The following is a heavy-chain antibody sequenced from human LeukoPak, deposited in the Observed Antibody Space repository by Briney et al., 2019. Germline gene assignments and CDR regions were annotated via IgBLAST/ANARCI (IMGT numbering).Heavy chain of an antibody. Sequence: GGSLRLSCAASGFTFSDYYMSWIRQAPGKGLEWGSYISSSGSTIYYADSVKGRFTISRDNAKNSLYLQMNSLRAEDTAVYYCARADSGNFYYYYGMDVWGQGTTVTVSS. J-gene: IGHJ6*02. CDR3: ARADSGNFYYYYGMDV. CDR1: GFTFSDYY. V-gene: IGHV3-11*01. CDR2: ISSSGSTI. D-gene: IGHD4-23*01.